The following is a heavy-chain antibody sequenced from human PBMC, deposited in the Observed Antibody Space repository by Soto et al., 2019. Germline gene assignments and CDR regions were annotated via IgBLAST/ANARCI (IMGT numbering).Heavy chain of an antibody. V-gene: IGHV1-18*01. CDR1: GYTFSTYA. Sequence: QVQLMQSGAEVKKPGASLKVSCKTSGYTFSTYAVTWVRQAPGQGLESMGWISAYNGDTNYAQKIQGRVTMTTDTSTSTAYMELRSLIADDTAVYYCARGRSSFDYWGQGTLFTVSS. J-gene: IGHJ4*02. CDR3: ARGRSSFDY. CDR2: ISAYNGDT.